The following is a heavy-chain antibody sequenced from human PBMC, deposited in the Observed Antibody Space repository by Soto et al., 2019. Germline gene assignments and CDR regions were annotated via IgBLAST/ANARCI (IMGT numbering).Heavy chain of an antibody. V-gene: IGHV3-23*01. Sequence: GSLRLSCAASGFAFGENAMSWGRPALGKGLEGVSAISDSGATTYYADSVRGRFTISRDNSKNTLYLQMKSLRAEDSASYYWAKEDTGRGALDYWGQGARVTVS. J-gene: IGHJ4*02. CDR3: AKEDTGRGALDY. CDR2: ISDSGATT. CDR1: GFAFGENA. D-gene: IGHD2-8*02.